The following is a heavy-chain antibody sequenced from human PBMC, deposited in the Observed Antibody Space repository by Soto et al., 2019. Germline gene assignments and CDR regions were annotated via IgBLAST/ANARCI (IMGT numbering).Heavy chain of an antibody. D-gene: IGHD5-18*01. CDR3: ARESHSLLDD. CDR2: IIPIRGSA. J-gene: IGHJ4*02. Sequence: RASVKVSCKASGGTFSSYTISWVRQAPGQGLEWMGRIIPIRGSANYAQKFQGRVTITTDKSTSTAYMELSSLRSEDTAVYYCARESHSLLDDWGQGTPVTVSS. V-gene: IGHV1-69*08. CDR1: GGTFSSYT.